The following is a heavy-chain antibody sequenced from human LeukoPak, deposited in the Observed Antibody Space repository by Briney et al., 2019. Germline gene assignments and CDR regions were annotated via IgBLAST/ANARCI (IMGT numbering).Heavy chain of an antibody. J-gene: IGHJ3*02. CDR3: ARGSALVLFAI. Sequence: QTLSLTCAISGDSVSSNSAAWDWISQSPSRGLEWLGRTYYRSKCYNDSAVSVKSRITINAETSKNQFSLHLNSVNPEDTACYSCARGSALVLFAIRGQGKMVTVSP. CDR2: TYYRSKCYN. D-gene: IGHD5-18*01. CDR1: GDSVSSNSAA. V-gene: IGHV6-1*01.